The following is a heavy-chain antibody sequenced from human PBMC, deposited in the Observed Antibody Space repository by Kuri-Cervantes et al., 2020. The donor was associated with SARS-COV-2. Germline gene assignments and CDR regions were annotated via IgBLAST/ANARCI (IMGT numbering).Heavy chain of an antibody. Sequence: ASVKVSCKASGYTFTGYYMHWVRQAPGQGLEWMGWINPNSGGTNYAQKFQGRVTMTRDTSISTAYMELSRLRSEDTAVYYCARGGHTYYDFWSGPGDDYYYYMDVWGKGTTVTVSS. J-gene: IGHJ6*03. CDR3: ARGGHTYYDFWSGPGDDYYYYMDV. CDR1: GYTFTGYY. CDR2: INPNSGGT. D-gene: IGHD3-3*01. V-gene: IGHV1-2*02.